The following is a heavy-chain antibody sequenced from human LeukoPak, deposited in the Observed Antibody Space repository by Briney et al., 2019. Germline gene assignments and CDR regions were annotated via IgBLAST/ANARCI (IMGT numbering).Heavy chain of an antibody. Sequence: KPGEPLKISCKASGYSFTDYWIGWVRQMPGKGLEWMGIFYAGGSESRYSPSFQGQVAISVDKSISTAYLQWSSLKASDTAMYYCARRGHGSSWYFFDYWGQGTLVTVSS. CDR2: FYAGGSES. D-gene: IGHD6-13*01. CDR3: ARRGHGSSWYFFDY. J-gene: IGHJ4*02. V-gene: IGHV5-51*03. CDR1: GYSFTDYW.